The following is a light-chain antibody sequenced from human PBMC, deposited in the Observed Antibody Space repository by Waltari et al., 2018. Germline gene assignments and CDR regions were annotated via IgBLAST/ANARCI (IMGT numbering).Light chain of an antibody. CDR2: EVT. J-gene: IGLJ2*01. CDR1: RRDFGGYEY. CDR3: TSYAASNTLI. Sequence: QSALTQPPSASGSPAQSVTISCTGTRRDFGGYEYFPWYHQPPGKTPKLMILEVTKRPSGVPDRFSGSKSGNTASLTVSGLQPEDEADYYCTSYAASNTLIFGGGTRLTVL. V-gene: IGLV2-8*01.